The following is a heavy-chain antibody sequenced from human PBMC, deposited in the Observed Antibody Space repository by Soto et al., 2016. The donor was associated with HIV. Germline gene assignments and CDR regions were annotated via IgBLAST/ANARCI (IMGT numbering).Heavy chain of an antibody. D-gene: IGHD2-15*01. CDR3: ARERHADPGGWFDP. V-gene: IGHV1-8*03. J-gene: IGHJ5*02. CDR1: GYTFTNFD. CDR2: MNPNSGNT. Sequence: QVQLVQSGAEVKKPGASVKVSCKASGYTFTNFDINWVRQATGQGLEWMGWMNPNSGNTGYAQKFQGRVTITRNTSISTAYMELSSLRSEDTAVYYCARERHADPGGWFDPWGQGTLVTVSS.